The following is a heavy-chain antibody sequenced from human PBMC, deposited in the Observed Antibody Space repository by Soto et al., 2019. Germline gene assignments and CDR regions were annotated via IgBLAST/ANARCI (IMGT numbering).Heavy chain of an antibody. J-gene: IGHJ4*02. D-gene: IGHD2-15*01. CDR3: ARYGSGDCNDGRCYSPFDY. Sequence: QVQLQESGPGLVKPSQTLSLTCTVSGRSISSVNYYWTWIRQPPGKGLEWIGYIYYSGNTYYNPSLKSRVTISVDTSKNQFSLKLSSVTAADTAVYYCARYGSGDCNDGRCYSPFDYWGQGTLVTVSS. CDR2: IYYSGNT. CDR1: GRSISSVNYY. V-gene: IGHV4-30-4*01.